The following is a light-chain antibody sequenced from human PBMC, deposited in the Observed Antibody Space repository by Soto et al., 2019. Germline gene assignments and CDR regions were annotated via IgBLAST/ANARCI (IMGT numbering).Light chain of an antibody. CDR2: DAS. Sequence: DIQMTQSPSTLSGSVGDRVSITCRVKRGISSWLAWYQHKPGKAPKLLIFDASSMENGVPSRFSGSGSGTEFTLTISSLQPDDFAMYYCQQYNSYWRTFGQGTKVDIK. CDR1: RGISSW. J-gene: IGKJ1*01. V-gene: IGKV1-5*01. CDR3: QQYNSYWRT.